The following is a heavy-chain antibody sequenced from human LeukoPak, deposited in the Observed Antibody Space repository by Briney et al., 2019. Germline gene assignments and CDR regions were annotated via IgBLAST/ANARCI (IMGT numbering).Heavy chain of an antibody. CDR2: ISSSSSYI. D-gene: IGHD3-3*01. J-gene: IGHJ4*02. Sequence: GGSLRLSCAASGFTFSSYSMNWVRQAPGKGLEWVSSISSSSSYIYYADSVKGRFTISRDNSKNTLYLQMNSLRAEDTAVYYCARGSNFWSGYYFGYWGQGTLVTVSS. CDR3: ARGSNFWSGYYFGY. CDR1: GFTFSSYS. V-gene: IGHV3-21*01.